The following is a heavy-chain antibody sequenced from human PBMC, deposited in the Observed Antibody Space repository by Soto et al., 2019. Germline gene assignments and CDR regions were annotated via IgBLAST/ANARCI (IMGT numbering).Heavy chain of an antibody. CDR2: INPSGGST. J-gene: IGHJ5*02. D-gene: IGHD1-7*01. CDR3: ARDGTGTVSGEHNWFDP. V-gene: IGHV1-46*01. Sequence: GQGFEWMGIINPSGGSTSYAQKFQGRVTMTRDTSTSTVYMELSSLRSEDTAVYYCARDGTGTVSGEHNWFDPWGQGTLVTVSS.